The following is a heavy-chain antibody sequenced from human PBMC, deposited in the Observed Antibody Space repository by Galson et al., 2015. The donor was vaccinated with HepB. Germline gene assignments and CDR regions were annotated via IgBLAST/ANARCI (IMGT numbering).Heavy chain of an antibody. CDR1: GYTFTDNF. V-gene: IGHV1-2*02. J-gene: IGHJ6*03. CDR2: INPNSGDT. Sequence: SVKVSCKASGYTFTDNFMHWVRQAPGQGLEWMGWINPNSGDTIYAQKFQGRVTMTRDTSISTAYMELSRLRSDDTAVYYCAKDLTDTAKVAAAKVVRYYFYMDVWGKGTTVSVSS. D-gene: IGHD2-2*01. CDR3: AKDLTDTAKVAAAKVVRYYFYMDV.